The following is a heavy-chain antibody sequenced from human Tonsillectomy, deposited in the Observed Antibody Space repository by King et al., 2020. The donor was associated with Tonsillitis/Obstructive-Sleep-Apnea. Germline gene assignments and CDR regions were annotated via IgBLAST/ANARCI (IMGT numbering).Heavy chain of an antibody. Sequence: VQLQQWGAGLLKPSETLSLTCAVYGGSFSEYYWTWIRQPPGKGLEWIGEINHSGGTNSNPSLKGRVTIEVEPSKNQCSRKLSSLTAADTAVYFCARVGTTHRSGWYVNYWGQVYLVTVSS. CDR2: INHSGGT. J-gene: IGHJ4*02. D-gene: IGHD6-19*01. CDR1: GGSFSEYY. CDR3: ARVGTTHRSGWYVNY. V-gene: IGHV4-34*01.